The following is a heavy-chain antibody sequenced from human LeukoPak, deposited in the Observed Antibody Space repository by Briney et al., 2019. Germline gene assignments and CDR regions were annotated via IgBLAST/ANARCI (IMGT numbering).Heavy chain of an antibody. CDR1: GFTFSSYS. CDR3: AKGPTYYDFWSGFH. CDR2: ISSSSSYI. D-gene: IGHD3-3*01. V-gene: IGHV3-21*01. J-gene: IGHJ4*02. Sequence: GGSLRLSCAASGFTFSSYSMNWVRQAPGKGLEWVSTISSSSSYIYYADSVKGRFTISRDNAKNSLYLQMNSLRAEDTAVYYCAKGPTYYDFWSGFHWGQGTLVTVSS.